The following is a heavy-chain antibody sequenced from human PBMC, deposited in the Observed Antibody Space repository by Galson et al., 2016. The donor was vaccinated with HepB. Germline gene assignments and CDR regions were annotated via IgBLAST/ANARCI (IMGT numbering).Heavy chain of an antibody. Sequence: SLRLSCAASGFTFGSYSMNWVRQAPGKGLEWVSSISSSSDYIRYADSVKGRFTISRDNAKNSLYLQMNSLRAEDTAVFYCARSMGVRAPAAMMLGRSFDYWGQGTLVTVSS. CDR1: GFTFGSYS. V-gene: IGHV3-21*01. D-gene: IGHD2-2*01. J-gene: IGHJ4*02. CDR3: ARSMGVRAPAAMMLGRSFDY. CDR2: ISSSSDYI.